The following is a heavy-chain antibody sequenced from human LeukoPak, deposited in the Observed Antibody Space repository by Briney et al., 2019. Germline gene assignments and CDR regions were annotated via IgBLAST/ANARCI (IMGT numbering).Heavy chain of an antibody. CDR2: IKQDGSEK. CDR1: GFTFSDYY. Sequence: PGGSLRLSCAASGFTFSDYYMSWIRQAPGKGLEWVANIKQDGSEKYYVDSVKGRFTISRDNAKNSLYLQMNSLRAEDTAVYYCARDPYDILTGYSHYYYYYYMDVWGKGTMVTISS. CDR3: ARDPYDILTGYSHYYYYYYMDV. V-gene: IGHV3-7*01. D-gene: IGHD3-9*01. J-gene: IGHJ6*03.